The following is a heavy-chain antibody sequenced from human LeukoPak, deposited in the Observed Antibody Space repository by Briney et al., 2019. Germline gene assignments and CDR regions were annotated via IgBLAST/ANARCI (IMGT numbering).Heavy chain of an antibody. CDR3: NTQALRRIAVAGSPVHGMDV. V-gene: IGHV3-73*01. D-gene: IGHD6-19*01. Sequence: PGGSLRLSCAASGFTFSGSAMPWVRQASGKGLEWVGRIRSKANSYATAYAASVKGRFTISRDDSKNTAYLQMNSLKTEDTAVYYCNTQALRRIAVAGSPVHGMDVWGQGTTVTVSS. J-gene: IGHJ6*02. CDR2: IRSKANSYAT. CDR1: GFTFSGSA.